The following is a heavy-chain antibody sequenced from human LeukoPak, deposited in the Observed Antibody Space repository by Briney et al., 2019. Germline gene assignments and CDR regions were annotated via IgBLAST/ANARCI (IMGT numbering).Heavy chain of an antibody. D-gene: IGHD1-26*01. CDR1: GGSINNYY. J-gene: IGHJ3*02. CDR2: ISYSGNT. CDR3: ARDSYTGNYFEDTSDI. Sequence: SETLSLTCTVSGGSINNYYWSWIRQPPGKGLEWIGHISYSGNTNYNSSLRSRATISVDTSNNQFSLRLSSVTAADTAVYYCARDSYTGNYFEDTSDIWGQGTMVTVSS. V-gene: IGHV4-59*01.